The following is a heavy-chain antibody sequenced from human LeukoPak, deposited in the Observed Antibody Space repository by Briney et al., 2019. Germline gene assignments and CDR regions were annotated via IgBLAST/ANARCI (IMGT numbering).Heavy chain of an antibody. CDR1: GYSISSGYY. J-gene: IGHJ6*02. Sequence: SETLSLTCTVSGYSISSGYYWGWIRQPPGKGLEWIGSIYHSGSTYYNPSLKSRVTISVDTSKNQFSLKLSSVTAADTAVYYCARSSPKASYYGMDVWGQGTTVTVSS. V-gene: IGHV4-38-2*02. D-gene: IGHD6-6*01. CDR2: IYHSGST. CDR3: ARSSPKASYYGMDV.